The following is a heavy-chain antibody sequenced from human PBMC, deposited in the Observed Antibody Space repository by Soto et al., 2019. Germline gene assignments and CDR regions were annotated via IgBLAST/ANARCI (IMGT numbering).Heavy chain of an antibody. CDR2: INHSGST. CDR1: GGSFSGYY. CDR3: VQWLLDLDFED. J-gene: IGHJ4*02. Sequence: SETLSLTCAVSGGSFSGYYWSWIRQPPGKGLEWIGEINHSGSTNYNPSLKSRVTISVDTSKNQFSLKLSSVTAADTAVYYCVQWLLDLDFEDWGQEQLVTVS. D-gene: IGHD3-22*01. V-gene: IGHV4-34*01.